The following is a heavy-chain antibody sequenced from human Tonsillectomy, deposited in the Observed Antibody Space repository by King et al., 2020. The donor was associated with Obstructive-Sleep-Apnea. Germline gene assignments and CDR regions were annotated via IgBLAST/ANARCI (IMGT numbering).Heavy chain of an antibody. CDR2: IIPILGIA. D-gene: IGHD6-13*01. V-gene: IGHV1-69*04. Sequence: QLVQSGAEVKKPGSSVKVSCKASGGTFSSYAISWVRQAPGQGLEWMGGIIPILGIANYAQKFQGRVTITADKSTSTAYMELSSLRSEDTAVYYCAGSEGDGVAAAGKGDDAFDIWGQGTMVTVSS. CDR1: GGTFSSYA. CDR3: AGSEGDGVAAAGKGDDAFDI. J-gene: IGHJ3*02.